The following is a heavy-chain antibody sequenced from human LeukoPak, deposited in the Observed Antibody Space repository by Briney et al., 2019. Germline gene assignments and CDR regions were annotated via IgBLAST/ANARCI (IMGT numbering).Heavy chain of an antibody. D-gene: IGHD2-15*01. Sequence: GGSLRLSCAASGFTFSSYSMNWVRQAPGKGLEWVSYISSSSSTIYYADSVKGRFTISRDNAKNTLYLQMNSLRAEDTAVYYCAKAGAVVVVAAKFFDYWGQGTLVTVSS. CDR3: AKAGAVVVVAAKFFDY. V-gene: IGHV3-48*04. J-gene: IGHJ4*02. CDR2: ISSSSSTI. CDR1: GFTFSSYS.